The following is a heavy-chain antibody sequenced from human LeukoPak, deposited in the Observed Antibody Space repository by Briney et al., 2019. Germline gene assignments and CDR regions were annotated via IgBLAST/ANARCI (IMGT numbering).Heavy chain of an antibody. CDR1: GFTFSSYE. J-gene: IGHJ4*02. Sequence: TGGSLRLSCAASGFTFSSYEMNWVRQAPGKGLEWVSYISSSCSTVYYADSVKGRFTISRDNAKNSMYLQMNSLRAEDTAVYYCARLYSSSSGLRASDYWGQGTLVTVSS. CDR3: ARLYSSSSGLRASDY. V-gene: IGHV3-48*03. D-gene: IGHD6-6*01. CDR2: ISSSCSTV.